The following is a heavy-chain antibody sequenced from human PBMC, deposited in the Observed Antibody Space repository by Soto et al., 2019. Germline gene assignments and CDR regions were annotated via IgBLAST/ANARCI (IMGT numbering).Heavy chain of an antibody. V-gene: IGHV3-23*01. J-gene: IGHJ3*02. CDR1: GITFSNYA. CDR2: ISGSGGTT. CDR3: AKADYGDYADAFDI. D-gene: IGHD4-17*01. Sequence: GGSLRLSCAASGITFSNYAMTWVRQPPGKGLEWVSGISGSGGTTFYAGSVKGRFAISRDNSKNTLYLQMNSLRAEDTATYYCAKADYGDYADAFDIWGQGTMVTVSS.